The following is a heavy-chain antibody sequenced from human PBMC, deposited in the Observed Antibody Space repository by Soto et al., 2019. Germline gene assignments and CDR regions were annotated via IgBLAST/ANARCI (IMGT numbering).Heavy chain of an antibody. V-gene: IGHV1-18*04. D-gene: IGHD1-1*01. Sequence: ASVKVSCKASGYTFTSYGISWVRQAPGQGLEWMGWISPYNGTTKYAEKFQGEMTMTTDTATSTAYMDLRSLRSDDTAVYYCARDGERDTGLNFYYYLHGMDAWGQGTRVTVSS. CDR2: ISPYNGTT. CDR3: ARDGERDTGLNFYYYLHGMDA. J-gene: IGHJ6*02. CDR1: GYTFTSYG.